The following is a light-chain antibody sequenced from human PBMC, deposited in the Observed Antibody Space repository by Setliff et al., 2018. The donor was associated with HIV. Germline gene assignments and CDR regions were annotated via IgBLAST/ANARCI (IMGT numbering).Light chain of an antibody. CDR1: SSDVGSPLSS. CDR2: EVT. V-gene: IGLV2-23*02. J-gene: IGLJ2*01. CDR3: CSYGRGDIWI. Sequence: QSAPTQPASVSGSPGQSINISCTGSSSDVGSPLSSVSWYQQNLGEVPKLLIYEVTRRPSGISDRFSGSKSDNTASLTISGLQTEDEADYYCCSYGRGDIWIFGGGTKVTVL.